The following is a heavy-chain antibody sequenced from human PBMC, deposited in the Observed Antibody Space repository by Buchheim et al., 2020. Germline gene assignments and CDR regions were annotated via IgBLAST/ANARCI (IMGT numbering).Heavy chain of an antibody. J-gene: IGHJ6*03. D-gene: IGHD3-10*01. CDR1: GGTFSSYA. V-gene: IGHV1-69*06. Sequence: QVQLVQSGAEVEKPGSSVKVSCKASGGTFSSYAISWVRQAPGQGLEWMGGIIPIFGTANYAQKFQGRVTITADKSTSTAYMELSSLRSEDTAVYYCASYSLNYYGSGSLLYYMDVWGKGTT. CDR2: IIPIFGTA. CDR3: ASYSLNYYGSGSLLYYMDV.